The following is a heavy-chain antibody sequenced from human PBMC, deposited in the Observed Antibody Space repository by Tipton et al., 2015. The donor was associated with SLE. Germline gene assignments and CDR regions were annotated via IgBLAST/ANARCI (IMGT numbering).Heavy chain of an antibody. D-gene: IGHD2-2*01. Sequence: GLVKPSQTLSLTCAISGDSVSSNSAAWNWIRQSPSRGLEWLGRTYYRSKWYNDYAVSVKSRITINPDTSKNQFSLQLNSVTPEDTAVYYCAREDCSSTSCYQDAFDIWGQGTMVTASS. J-gene: IGHJ3*02. CDR2: TYYRSKWYN. CDR1: GDSVSSNSAA. V-gene: IGHV6-1*01. CDR3: AREDCSSTSCYQDAFDI.